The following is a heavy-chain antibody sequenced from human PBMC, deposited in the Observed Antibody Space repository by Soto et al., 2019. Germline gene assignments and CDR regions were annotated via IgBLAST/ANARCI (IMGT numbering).Heavy chain of an antibody. Sequence: GSLRLSCAASGFTFSNAWMSWVRQAPGKGLEWVGRIKSKTDGGTTDYAAPVKGRFTISRDDSKNTLYLQMNSLKTEDTAVYYCTTDKTNIVVVPAASSPFDYWGQGTLVTVSS. CDR3: TTDKTNIVVVPAASSPFDY. CDR1: GFTFSNAW. CDR2: IKSKTDGGTT. J-gene: IGHJ4*02. V-gene: IGHV3-15*01. D-gene: IGHD2-2*01.